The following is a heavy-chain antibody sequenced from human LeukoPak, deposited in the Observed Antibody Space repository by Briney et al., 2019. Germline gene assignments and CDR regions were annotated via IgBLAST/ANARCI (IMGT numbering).Heavy chain of an antibody. V-gene: IGHV3-21*01. D-gene: IGHD3-10*01. CDR1: GFTFSSYS. J-gene: IGHJ4*02. CDR3: ARDRGTAFDY. Sequence: PGGSLRLSCAASGFTFSSYSMNWVRQAPGKGLEWVSSISSSSSYIYYADSVKCRFTISRDNAKNSLYLQMNSLRAEDTAVYYCARDRGTAFDYWGQGTLVTVSS. CDR2: ISSSSSYI.